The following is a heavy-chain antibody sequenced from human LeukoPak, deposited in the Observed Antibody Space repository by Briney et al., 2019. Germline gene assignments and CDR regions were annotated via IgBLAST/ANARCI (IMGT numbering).Heavy chain of an antibody. CDR1: GGSISSYY. CDR3: ARKTRYCSTGRCNWDA. D-gene: IGHD2-15*01. Sequence: SETLSLTCTVSGGSISSYYWSWIRQPPGKGLEWIGYIYYSGSTNYNPSLTSRVTMSIDTSKNQFSLELRSVTAADTAVYFCARKTRYCSTGRCNWDAWGQGILVTASS. V-gene: IGHV4-59*12. J-gene: IGHJ5*02. CDR2: IYYSGST.